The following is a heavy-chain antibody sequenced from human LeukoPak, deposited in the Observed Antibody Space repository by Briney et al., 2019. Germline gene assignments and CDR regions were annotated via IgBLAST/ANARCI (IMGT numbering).Heavy chain of an antibody. CDR1: GYTFTSYG. Sequence: ASVKVSCKASGYTFTSYGISWVRQAPGQGLEWTGWISAYNGNTNYAQKLQGRVTMTTDTSTSTAYMELRSLRSDDTAVYYCARDGLGCSSTSCPFDYWGQGTLVTVSS. CDR2: ISAYNGNT. D-gene: IGHD2-2*01. CDR3: ARDGLGCSSTSCPFDY. J-gene: IGHJ4*02. V-gene: IGHV1-18*01.